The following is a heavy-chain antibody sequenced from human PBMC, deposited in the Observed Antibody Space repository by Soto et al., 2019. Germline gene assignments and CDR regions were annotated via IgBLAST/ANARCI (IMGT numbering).Heavy chain of an antibody. Sequence: QVQLQESGPGLVKPSQTLSLTCTVSGGSISSGGYYWSWIRQHPGKGLEWIGYIYYSGSTYYNPSLKSRVTISVDTSKNQFSLKLSSVTAADTAVYYCARGWEEMPAETYFDYWGQGTLVTVSS. CDR3: ARGWEEMPAETYFDY. CDR1: GGSISSGGYY. J-gene: IGHJ4*02. D-gene: IGHD1-26*01. CDR2: IYYSGST. V-gene: IGHV4-31*03.